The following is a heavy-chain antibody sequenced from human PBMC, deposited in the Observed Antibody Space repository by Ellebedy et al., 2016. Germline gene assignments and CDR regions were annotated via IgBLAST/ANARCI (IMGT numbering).Heavy chain of an antibody. D-gene: IGHD3-3*01. J-gene: IGHJ5*02. CDR2: MNPNSGNT. CDR1: GYTFTSYD. CDR3: ARSPLAYYDFWSGYLGFDP. Sequence: ASVKVSCKASGYTFTSYDINWVRQATGQGLEWMGWMNPNSGNTGYAQKFQGRVTMTRNTSISTAYMELSSLRSEDTAVYYCARSPLAYYDFWSGYLGFDPWGQGTLVTVSS. V-gene: IGHV1-8*01.